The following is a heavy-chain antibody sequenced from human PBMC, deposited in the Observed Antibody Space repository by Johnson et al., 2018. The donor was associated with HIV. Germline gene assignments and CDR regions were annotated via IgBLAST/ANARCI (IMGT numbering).Heavy chain of an antibody. D-gene: IGHD1-7*01. V-gene: IGHV3-23*04. CDR1: GFTFSSYA. CDR2: VSGRGGST. CDR3: ARDSGTTRLSAFDI. Sequence: EVQLVESGGGVVQPGGSLRLSCAASGFTFSSYAMSWVRQAPGTGLEWVSAVSGRGGSTYYADSVKGRFTISRDNSKNTLYLQMNRLRAEDTAVYYCARDSGTTRLSAFDIWGQGTMVTVSS. J-gene: IGHJ3*02.